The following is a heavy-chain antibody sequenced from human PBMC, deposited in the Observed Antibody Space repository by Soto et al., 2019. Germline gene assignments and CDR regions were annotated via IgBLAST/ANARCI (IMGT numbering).Heavy chain of an antibody. V-gene: IGHV3-23*01. CDR3: SKFPSVAGGKDYGIDF. CDR1: GFTFISYA. Sequence: GGSVSLSCASSGFTFISYAMYWVRKAPGQGLELVSAIKAGGGETYYAETVKGRFTVSRDNSMNTVFLQMNTLRAEDTAVYYFSKFPSVAGGKDYGIDFLGPGTTVTVS. J-gene: IGHJ6*02. D-gene: IGHD6-19*01. CDR2: IKAGGGET.